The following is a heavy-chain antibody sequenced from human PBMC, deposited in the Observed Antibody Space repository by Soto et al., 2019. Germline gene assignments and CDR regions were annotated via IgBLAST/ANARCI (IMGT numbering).Heavy chain of an antibody. Sequence: PGGSLRLSCAASGFTFSSYSMNWVRQAPGKGLEWVSSISSSSSYIYYADSVKGRFTISRDNAKNSLYLQMNSLRAEDTAVYYCARDPSGFMDIVVVVAATPATDYYYGMDVWGQGTTVTVSS. D-gene: IGHD2-15*01. CDR3: ARDPSGFMDIVVVVAATPATDYYYGMDV. V-gene: IGHV3-21*01. J-gene: IGHJ6*02. CDR2: ISSSSSYI. CDR1: GFTFSSYS.